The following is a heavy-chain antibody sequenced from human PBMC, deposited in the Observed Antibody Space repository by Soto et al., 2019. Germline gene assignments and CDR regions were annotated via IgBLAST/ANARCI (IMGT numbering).Heavy chain of an antibody. J-gene: IGHJ3*02. D-gene: IGHD3-10*01. V-gene: IGHV1-69*13. CDR2: IIPIFGTA. CDR3: ATEGYGSGSYGFAFDI. CDR1: GGTFSSYA. Sequence: SVKVSYNASGGTFSSYAISWVRQAPGQGLEWMGGIIPIFGTANYEQKFQGRVTITADESTSTAYMELSSLRSEDTAVYYCATEGYGSGSYGFAFDIWGQGTMVTVSS.